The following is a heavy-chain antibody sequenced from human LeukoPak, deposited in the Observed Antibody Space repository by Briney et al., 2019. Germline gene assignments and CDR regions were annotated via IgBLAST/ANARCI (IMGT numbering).Heavy chain of an antibody. D-gene: IGHD1-14*01. CDR2: INPNSGGT. Sequence: ASVKVSCKASGYTFTGCYMHWVRQAPGQGLEWMGWINPNSGGTNYAQKFQGRVTMTRDTSISTAYMELSRLRSDGTAVYYCARDKDRSYSDYWGQGTLVTVSS. CDR1: GYTFTGCY. V-gene: IGHV1-2*02. J-gene: IGHJ4*02. CDR3: ARDKDRSYSDY.